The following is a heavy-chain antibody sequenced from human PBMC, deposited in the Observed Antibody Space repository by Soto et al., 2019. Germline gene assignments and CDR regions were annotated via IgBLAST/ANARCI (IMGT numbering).Heavy chain of an antibody. CDR3: ARGPSGDKVDY. V-gene: IGHV4-30-4*01. CDR1: GGSISSAAYC. D-gene: IGHD7-27*01. J-gene: IGHJ4*02. Sequence: QVQLQESGPRLVSPSQTLSLTCTVSGGSISSAAYCWSGSRQSPDKGLEWIGHIYDGGTTYSSPSLKGRVTISADTSETQFSLKLNSVSAADTAVYYCARGPSGDKVDYWGQGIQVTVSS. CDR2: IYDGGTT.